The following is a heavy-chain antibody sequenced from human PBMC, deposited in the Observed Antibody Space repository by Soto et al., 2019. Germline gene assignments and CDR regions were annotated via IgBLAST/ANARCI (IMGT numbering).Heavy chain of an antibody. CDR2: INAGNGNT. Sequence: AAVKVSCKASGYTFTSYAMHWVRQAPGQRLEWMGWINAGNGNTKYSQKFQGRVTITRDTSASTAYMELSSLRSEDTAVYYCARSIVVVTALVYWGQGILVTVSS. CDR3: ARSIVVVTALVY. J-gene: IGHJ4*02. CDR1: GYTFTSYA. D-gene: IGHD2-21*02. V-gene: IGHV1-3*01.